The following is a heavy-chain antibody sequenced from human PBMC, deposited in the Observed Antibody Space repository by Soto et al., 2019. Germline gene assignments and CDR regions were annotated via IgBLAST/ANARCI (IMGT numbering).Heavy chain of an antibody. J-gene: IGHJ5*02. CDR3: ARDYMLTGNDYSFWFDP. V-gene: IGHV1-46*01. CDR1: GYTFTSYY. Sequence: ASVKVSCKASGYTFTSYYMHWVRQAPGQGLEWMGIINPSGGSTSYAQKFQGRVTMTRDTSTSTVYMELSSLRSEDTAVYYCARDYMLTGNDYSFWFDPWGQGTLVTVSS. CDR2: INPSGGST. D-gene: IGHD4-4*01.